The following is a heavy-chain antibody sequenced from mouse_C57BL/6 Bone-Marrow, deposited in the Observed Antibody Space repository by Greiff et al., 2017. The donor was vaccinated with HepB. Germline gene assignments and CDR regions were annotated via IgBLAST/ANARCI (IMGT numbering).Heavy chain of an antibody. J-gene: IGHJ3*01. CDR1: GFTFSSYA. V-gene: IGHV5-4*01. Sequence: EVQVVESGGGLVKPGGSLKLSCAASGFTFSSYAMSWVRQTPEKRLEWVATISDGGSYTYYPDNVKGRFTISRDNAKNNLYLQMSHLKSEDTAMYYCAREGYYYGSSSWFAYWGKGTLVTVSA. CDR3: AREGYYYGSSSWFAY. CDR2: ISDGGSYT. D-gene: IGHD1-1*01.